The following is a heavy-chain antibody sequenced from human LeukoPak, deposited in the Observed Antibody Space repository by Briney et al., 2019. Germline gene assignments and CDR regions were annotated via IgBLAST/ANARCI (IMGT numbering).Heavy chain of an antibody. J-gene: IGHJ4*02. CDR3: AKDSYYGSGSYFDY. Sequence: GGSLRLSCAVSGFTFDDYGMSWVRQVPGKGLEWISNINWNGDSTGYGDSVKGRFTISRDNSKNTLYLQMNSLRAEDTAVYYCAKDSYYGSGSYFDYWGQGTLVTVSS. D-gene: IGHD3-10*01. V-gene: IGHV3-20*04. CDR2: INWNGDST. CDR1: GFTFDDYG.